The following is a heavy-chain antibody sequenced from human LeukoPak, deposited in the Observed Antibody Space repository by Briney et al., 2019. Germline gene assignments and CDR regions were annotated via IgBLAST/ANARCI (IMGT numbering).Heavy chain of an antibody. V-gene: IGHV3-30-3*01. CDR3: ARDHRYDSGSYYNLAYFDY. CDR1: GFTFSSYA. Sequence: GGSLRLSCAASGFTFSSYAMHWVRQAPGKGLEWVAVISYDGSNKYYADSVKGRFTISRDNSKNTLYLQMNSLRAEDTAVYYCARDHRYDSGSYYNLAYFDYWGQGTLVTVSS. J-gene: IGHJ4*02. CDR2: ISYDGSNK. D-gene: IGHD3-10*01.